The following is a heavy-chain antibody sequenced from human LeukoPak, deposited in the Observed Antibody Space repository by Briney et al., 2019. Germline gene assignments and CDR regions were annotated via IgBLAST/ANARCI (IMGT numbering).Heavy chain of an antibody. D-gene: IGHD4-17*01. Sequence: GGSLKISCKGSGYTFTSCWIGWVRQMPGKGLEWMGIIYPGDSDTRYSPSFQGQVTISVDTSINTSYLQWSRLQASDTAMYYCARLGYGDYLFDYWGQGTLVTVSS. CDR2: IYPGDSDT. V-gene: IGHV5-51*01. CDR3: ARLGYGDYLFDY. J-gene: IGHJ4*02. CDR1: GYTFTSCW.